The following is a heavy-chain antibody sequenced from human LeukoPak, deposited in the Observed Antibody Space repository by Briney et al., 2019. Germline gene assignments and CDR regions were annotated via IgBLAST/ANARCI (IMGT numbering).Heavy chain of an antibody. CDR2: ISWNSGSI. CDR1: GFTFDDYA. D-gene: IGHD6-19*01. V-gene: IGHV3-9*01. Sequence: GGSLRLSCAASGFTFDDYAMHWVRQAPGKGLEWVSGISWNSGSIGYADSVKGRFTISRDNAKNSLYLQMNSLRAEDTALYYCAKDTGCGWYYFDYWGQGTLVTVSS. J-gene: IGHJ4*02. CDR3: AKDTGCGWYYFDY.